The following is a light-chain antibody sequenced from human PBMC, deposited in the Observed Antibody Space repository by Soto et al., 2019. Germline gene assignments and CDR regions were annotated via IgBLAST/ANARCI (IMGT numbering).Light chain of an antibody. CDR3: HSYDVSNPWV. CDR2: EDK. CDR1: SGSIANNY. Sequence: NFMLTQPHSVSESPGKTVTISCTRSSGSIANNYVQWFQLRPGGVPKTVIYEDKERPSGVPDRFSGSIDRSSNSASLTISGLESDDEADYYCHSYDVSNPWVFGGGTKLTVL. J-gene: IGLJ3*02. V-gene: IGLV6-57*04.